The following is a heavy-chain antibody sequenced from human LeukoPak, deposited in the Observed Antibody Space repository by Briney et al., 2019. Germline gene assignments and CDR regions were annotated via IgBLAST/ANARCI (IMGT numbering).Heavy chain of an antibody. V-gene: IGHV1-24*01. J-gene: IGHJ4*02. Sequence: ASVKVSCKVSGYTLTELSMHWVRQAPGKGLEWMGGFDPEDGETIYAQKFQGRVTMTEDTSTDTAYTELSSLRSEDTAVYYCATVHLSLRYFDWLESGFFDYWGQGTLVTVSS. CDR3: ATVHLSLRYFDWLESGFFDY. CDR1: GYTLTELS. D-gene: IGHD3-9*01. CDR2: FDPEDGET.